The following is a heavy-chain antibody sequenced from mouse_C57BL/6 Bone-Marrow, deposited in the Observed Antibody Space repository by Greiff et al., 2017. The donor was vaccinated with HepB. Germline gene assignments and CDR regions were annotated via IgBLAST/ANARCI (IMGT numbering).Heavy chain of an antibody. J-gene: IGHJ3*01. CDR1: GFTFSSYA. Sequence: EVKLMESGEGLVKPGGSLKLSCAASGFTFSSYAMSWVRQTPEKRLGWVAYISSGGDYIYYADTVKGRFTISRDNARNTLYLQMSSLKSEDTAMYYCTRGLGGDFAYWGQGTLVTVSA. CDR3: TRGLGGDFAY. D-gene: IGHD4-1*01. V-gene: IGHV5-9-1*02. CDR2: ISSGGDYI.